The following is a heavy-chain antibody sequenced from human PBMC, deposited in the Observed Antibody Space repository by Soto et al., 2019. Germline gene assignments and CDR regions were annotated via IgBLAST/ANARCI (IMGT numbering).Heavy chain of an antibody. V-gene: IGHV3-7*01. Sequence: EVQLVESGGGLVQPGGSLRLSCAASGFRFRDYWMYWVRQPPGKGLEWVANIKQDGSEKYYVDSVKGRFTISRDNARNSLFLQMDSLRAEDTAVYFCARVTTMGGYWGQGTLVTVPS. J-gene: IGHJ4*02. CDR2: IKQDGSEK. CDR1: GFRFRDYW. D-gene: IGHD4-17*01. CDR3: ARVTTMGGY.